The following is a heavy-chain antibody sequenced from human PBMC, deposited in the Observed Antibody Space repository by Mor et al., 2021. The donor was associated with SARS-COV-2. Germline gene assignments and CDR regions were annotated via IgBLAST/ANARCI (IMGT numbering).Heavy chain of an antibody. CDR3: AKGGQLWLLDWFDP. D-gene: IGHD5-18*01. J-gene: IGHJ5*02. Sequence: KGRFTISRDNSKNTLYLQMNSLRAEETAVYYCAKGGQLWLLDWFDPWGQGTLVTVSS. V-gene: IGHV3-23*01.